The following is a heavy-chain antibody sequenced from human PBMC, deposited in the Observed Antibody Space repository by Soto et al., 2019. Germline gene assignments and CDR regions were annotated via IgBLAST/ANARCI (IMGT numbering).Heavy chain of an antibody. CDR2: ISYDGSNK. J-gene: IGHJ4*02. Sequence: QVQLVESGGGVVQPGRSLRLSCAASGFTFSSYGMHWVRQAPGKGLEWVAVISYDGSNKYYADSVKGRFTISRDNSENTLYLQMNSLRAEDTAVYYCAKEGEGIAVAGTFDYWGQGTLVTVSS. CDR1: GFTFSSYG. V-gene: IGHV3-30*18. CDR3: AKEGEGIAVAGTFDY. D-gene: IGHD6-19*01.